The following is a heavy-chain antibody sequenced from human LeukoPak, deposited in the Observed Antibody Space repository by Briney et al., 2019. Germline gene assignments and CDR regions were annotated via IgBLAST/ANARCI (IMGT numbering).Heavy chain of an antibody. CDR3: ARSVVTLYWYFDL. Sequence: PSETLSLTCAVSGGSISTYYWNWIRQPPGKGLEWIGYIYYSGSTNYNPSLKSRVTISLDTSKNQFSLKLSSVTTADTAVYYCARSVVTLYWYFDLWGRGTLVTVSS. CDR2: IYYSGST. D-gene: IGHD4-23*01. CDR1: GGSISTYY. J-gene: IGHJ2*01. V-gene: IGHV4-59*01.